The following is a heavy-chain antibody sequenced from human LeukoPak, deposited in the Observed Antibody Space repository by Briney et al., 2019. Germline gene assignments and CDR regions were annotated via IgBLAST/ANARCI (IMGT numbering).Heavy chain of an antibody. Sequence: ASVRVSCKASGYTFTGYYMHWVRQAPGQGLEWMGRINAGNGNTKYSQKFQGRVTITRDTSASTAYMELSSLRSEDTAVYYCARPYGSGSYYTHFDYWGQGTLVTVSS. CDR3: ARPYGSGSYYTHFDY. D-gene: IGHD3-10*01. V-gene: IGHV1-3*01. J-gene: IGHJ4*02. CDR1: GYTFTGYY. CDR2: INAGNGNT.